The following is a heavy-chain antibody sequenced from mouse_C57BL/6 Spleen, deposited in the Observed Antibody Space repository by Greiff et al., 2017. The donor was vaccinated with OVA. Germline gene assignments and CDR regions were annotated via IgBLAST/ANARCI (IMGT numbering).Heavy chain of an antibody. CDR1: GYTFTSYW. CDR2: IYPGDGDT. Sequence: VQLQESGAELVKPGASVKMSCKASGYTFTSYWITWVKQRPGHGLEWIGDIYPGDGDTNYNGKFKGKATLTADKSSSTAYMQLSSLTSEDSAVYFCARSLGDSSGYLYYAMDYWGQGTSVTVSS. V-gene: IGHV1-80*01. CDR3: ARSLGDSSGYLYYAMDY. D-gene: IGHD3-2*02. J-gene: IGHJ4*01.